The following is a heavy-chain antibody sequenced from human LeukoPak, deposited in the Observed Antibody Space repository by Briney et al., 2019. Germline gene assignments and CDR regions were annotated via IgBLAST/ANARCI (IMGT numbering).Heavy chain of an antibody. V-gene: IGHV3-66*01. CDR1: GFTFSRYW. J-gene: IGHJ5*02. CDR2: IYSGGST. Sequence: HSGGSLRLSCAASGFTFSRYWMHWVRQAPGKGLEWVSVIYSGGSTYYADSVKGRFTISRDNSKNTLYLQMNSLRAEDTAVYYCARGFDPWGQGTLVTVSS. CDR3: ARGFDP.